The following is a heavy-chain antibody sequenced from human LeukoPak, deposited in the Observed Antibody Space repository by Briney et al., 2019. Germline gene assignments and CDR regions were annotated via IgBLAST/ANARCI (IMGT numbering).Heavy chain of an antibody. J-gene: IGHJ3*02. CDR1: GGSISSSNW. CDR2: IYHSGSH. Sequence: SGTLSLTCAVSGGSISSSNWWSWVRQPPGKGLGGIGEIYHSGSHNYNQSLKRRVTISVDKYKNQFSLKLSSVTAADTAVYYCAGEVSDGYTAFDIWGQGTMVTVSS. CDR3: AGEVSDGYTAFDI. V-gene: IGHV4-4*02. D-gene: IGHD5-24*01.